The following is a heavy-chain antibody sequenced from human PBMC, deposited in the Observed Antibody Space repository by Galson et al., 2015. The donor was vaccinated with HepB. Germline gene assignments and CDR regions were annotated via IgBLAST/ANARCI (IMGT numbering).Heavy chain of an antibody. D-gene: IGHD6-19*01. Sequence: SVKVSCKASGYMFPRYGISWVRQAPGQGLEWMGWINTYNGNTNSAQKFQGRVTMTTDTSTSTVYMELRSLKSDDTAFYYCARDVGQWVVHYYFDYWGQGSLVTVSS. V-gene: IGHV1-18*01. CDR2: INTYNGNT. CDR3: ARDVGQWVVHYYFDY. CDR1: GYMFPRYG. J-gene: IGHJ4*02.